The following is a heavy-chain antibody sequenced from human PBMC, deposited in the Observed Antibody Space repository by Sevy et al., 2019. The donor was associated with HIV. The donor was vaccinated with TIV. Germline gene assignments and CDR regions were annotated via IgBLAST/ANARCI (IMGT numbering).Heavy chain of an antibody. J-gene: IGHJ6*02. V-gene: IGHV3-33*01. Sequence: GGSLSLSCAASGFTFSTYDMHWVRQAPGKGLEWVAYIWYDGSNKYYGDSVRGRFTISRDNSKSTLYVQLNSLRAEDTAVYYCARGRKTTQEWLEELDYYYGMDVWGQGTSVTVSS. CDR1: GFTFSTYD. CDR3: ARGRKTTQEWLEELDYYYGMDV. CDR2: IWYDGSNK. D-gene: IGHD2-8*01.